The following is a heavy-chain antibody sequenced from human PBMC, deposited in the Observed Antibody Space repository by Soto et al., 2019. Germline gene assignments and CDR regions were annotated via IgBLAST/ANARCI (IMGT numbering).Heavy chain of an antibody. V-gene: IGHV4-30-2*01. CDR1: GDSISRDGSS. J-gene: IGHJ4*01. Sequence: QVQLQESGSGLVKPSQTLVLTCTVSGDSISRDGSSWSWLRQPPGKGLEWIGYIYHSGATYYNPSLKSRVTTSVDKSKNQFYLSLASVTAADTAVYYCAREMSYYFDSWGHGPLVTVSS. CDR3: AREMSYYFDS. CDR2: IYHSGAT.